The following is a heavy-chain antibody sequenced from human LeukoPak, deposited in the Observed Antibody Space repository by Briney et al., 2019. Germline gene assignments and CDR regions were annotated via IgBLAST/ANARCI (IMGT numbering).Heavy chain of an antibody. CDR3: ARCHFDRSTYGLGALYYYYYMDV. CDR2: IKQDGGT. Sequence: PSETLSLTCAVYGGSFSDYYWTWIRQPPGKGLEWVGDIKQDGGTSNSPSLGSRVTISVDTSKNQFSLKLTSVTAADTAVYYCARCHFDRSTYGLGALYYYYYMDVWGKGTTVTVSS. J-gene: IGHJ6*03. CDR1: GGSFSDYY. D-gene: IGHD3-22*01. V-gene: IGHV4-34*01.